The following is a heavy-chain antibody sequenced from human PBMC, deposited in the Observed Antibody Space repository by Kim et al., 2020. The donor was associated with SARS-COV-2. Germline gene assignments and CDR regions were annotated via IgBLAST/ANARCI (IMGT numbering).Heavy chain of an antibody. J-gene: IGHJ3*02. CDR3: AKIAAADHDAFDI. V-gene: IGHV3-9*01. D-gene: IGHD6-13*01. Sequence: GYADYGKGRFTISRDNAKNSLYQQMNSLRAEDTALYYCAKIAAADHDAFDIWGQGTMVTVSS.